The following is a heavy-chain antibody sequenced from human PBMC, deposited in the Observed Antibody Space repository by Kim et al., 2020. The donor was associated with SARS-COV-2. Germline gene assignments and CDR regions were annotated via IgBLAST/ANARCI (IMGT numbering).Heavy chain of an antibody. Sequence: ASVKVSCKASGYTFTSYYMHWVRQAPGQGLEWMGIINPSGGSTSYAQKFRGRVTMTRDTSTSTVYMELSSLRSEDTAVYYCARANIVLMVYASVDYWGQGTLVNVSS. D-gene: IGHD2-8*01. CDR2: INPSGGST. CDR1: GYTFTSYY. CDR3: ARANIVLMVYASVDY. J-gene: IGHJ4*02. V-gene: IGHV1-46*01.